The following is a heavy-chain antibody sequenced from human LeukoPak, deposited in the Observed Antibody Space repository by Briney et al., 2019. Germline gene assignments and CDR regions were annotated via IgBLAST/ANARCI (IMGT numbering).Heavy chain of an antibody. CDR1: GYTFTGYY. CDR2: INPNSGGT. D-gene: IGHD3-22*01. Sequence: ASVKVSCKASGYTFTGYYMHWVRQAPGQGLEWMGWINPNSGGTNYAQKFQGWVTMTRDTSISTAYMELSRLRSEDTAVYYCARVALYYYDSGDAFDIWGQGTMVTVSS. J-gene: IGHJ3*02. V-gene: IGHV1-2*04. CDR3: ARVALYYYDSGDAFDI.